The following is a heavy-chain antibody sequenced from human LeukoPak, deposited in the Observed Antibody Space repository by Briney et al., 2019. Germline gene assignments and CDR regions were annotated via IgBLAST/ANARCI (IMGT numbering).Heavy chain of an antibody. J-gene: IGHJ4*02. D-gene: IGHD1-20*01. CDR3: ASTRDGYNWNSFDY. CDR1: GGSISSYY. Sequence: PSETLSLTCTVSGGSISSYYWSWIRQPTGKGLEWIGYIHYSGSTNYTPSLKSRVTISVDTSKNQFSLQLSSVTAADTAVYYCASTRDGYNWNSFDYWGQGTLVTVSS. V-gene: IGHV4-59*01. CDR2: IHYSGST.